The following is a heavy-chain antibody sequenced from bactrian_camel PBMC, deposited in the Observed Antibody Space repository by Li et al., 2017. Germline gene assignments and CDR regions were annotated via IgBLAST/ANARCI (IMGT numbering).Heavy chain of an antibody. D-gene: IGHD6*01. CDR3: ATSPAYGGTFDRAWAYNN. Sequence: VQLVESGGGSVQSGGSLRLTCTASGYASAIKCWGWIRQAPGKEREGVAAIQIGGESTFIGDSVKGRFTISQDSAENTVYLHMNNLKPEDTATYYCATSPAYGGTFDRAWAYNNWGQGTQVTVS. CDR2: IQIGGEST. V-gene: IGHV3S40*01. J-gene: IGHJ4*01. CDR1: GYASAIKC.